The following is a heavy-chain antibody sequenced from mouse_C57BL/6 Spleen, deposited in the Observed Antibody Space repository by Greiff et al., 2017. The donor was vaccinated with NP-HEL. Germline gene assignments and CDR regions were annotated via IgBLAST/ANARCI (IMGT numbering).Heavy chain of an antibody. D-gene: IGHD3-2*02. CDR1: GFTFSSYA. V-gene: IGHV5-4*01. CDR2: ISDGGSYT. CDR3: ATAQATPSYAMDD. Sequence: EVQLVESGGGLVKPGGSLKLSCAASGFTFSSYAMSWVRQTPEKRLEWVATISDGGSYTYYPDNVKGRFTISRDNAKNNLYLQMSHLKSEDTAMYYCATAQATPSYAMDDWGQGTSVTVSS. J-gene: IGHJ4*01.